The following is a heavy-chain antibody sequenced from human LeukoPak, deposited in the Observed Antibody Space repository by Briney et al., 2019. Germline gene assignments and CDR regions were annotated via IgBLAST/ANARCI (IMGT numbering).Heavy chain of an antibody. CDR2: IIPIFGTA. CDR1: GGTFSSYA. Sequence: SVKVSCKASGGTFSSYAISWVRQAPGQGLEWMGGIIPIFGTANYAQKFQGRVTITADKSTSTAYVELSSLRSEDTAVYYCARDRDSGYDDDAFDIWGQGTMVSVSS. D-gene: IGHD5-12*01. V-gene: IGHV1-69*06. J-gene: IGHJ3*02. CDR3: ARDRDSGYDDDAFDI.